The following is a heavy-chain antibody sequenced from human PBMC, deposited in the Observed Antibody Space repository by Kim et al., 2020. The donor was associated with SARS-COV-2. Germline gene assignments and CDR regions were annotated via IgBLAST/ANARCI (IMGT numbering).Heavy chain of an antibody. CDR3: ARRRAVAAGKTDDAFDI. D-gene: IGHD6-19*01. V-gene: IGHV4-59*08. J-gene: IGHJ3*02. Sequence: LKGRVTISVDTSKNQFSLKLSSVTAADTAVYYCARRRAVAAGKTDDAFDIWGQGTMVTVSS.